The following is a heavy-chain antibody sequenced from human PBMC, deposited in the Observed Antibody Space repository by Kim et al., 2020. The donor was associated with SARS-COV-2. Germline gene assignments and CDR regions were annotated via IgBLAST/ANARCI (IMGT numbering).Heavy chain of an antibody. Sequence: SETLSLTCTVSGGSISSYYWSWIRQPPGKGLEWIGYIYYSGSTNYNPSLKSRVTISVDTSKNQFSLKLSSVTAADTAVYYCAREGTAAGNTWLDPWGQGTLVTVSS. V-gene: IGHV4-59*01. CDR2: IYYSGST. CDR3: AREGTAAGNTWLDP. D-gene: IGHD6-13*01. CDR1: GGSISSYY. J-gene: IGHJ5*02.